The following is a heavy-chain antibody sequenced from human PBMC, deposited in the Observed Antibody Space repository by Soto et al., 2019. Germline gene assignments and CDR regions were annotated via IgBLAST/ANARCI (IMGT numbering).Heavy chain of an antibody. J-gene: IGHJ4*02. Sequence: PGGSLRLSCAASGFTFSSYGIHWVRQAPGKGLEWVALISYDGSDKYYADSVKGRFTISRDNSKNTLYLQMNSLRAEDTAVYYCAKDQYSSTPSRIDFWGQGTLVTVSS. CDR1: GFTFSSYG. D-gene: IGHD6-13*01. V-gene: IGHV3-30*18. CDR2: ISYDGSDK. CDR3: AKDQYSSTPSRIDF.